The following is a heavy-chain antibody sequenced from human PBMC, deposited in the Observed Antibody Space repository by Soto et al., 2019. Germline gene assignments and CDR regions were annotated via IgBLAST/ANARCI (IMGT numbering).Heavy chain of an antibody. J-gene: IGHJ4*02. CDR2: ISYDGSNK. V-gene: IGHV3-30-3*01. D-gene: IGHD3-22*01. CDR1: GFTFSSYA. Sequence: GGSLRLSCAASGFTFSSYAMHWVRQAPGKGLEWVAVISYDGSNKYYADSVKGRFTISRDNSKNTLYLQMNSLRAEDTAVYYCARDLFDSGYLGPFDYCGQGTLVTVSS. CDR3: ARDLFDSGYLGPFDY.